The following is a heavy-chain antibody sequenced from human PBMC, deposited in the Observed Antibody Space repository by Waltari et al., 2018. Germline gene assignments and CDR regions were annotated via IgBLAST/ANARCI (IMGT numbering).Heavy chain of an antibody. CDR1: GFTFSSYA. D-gene: IGHD3-16*02. V-gene: IGHV3-7*01. CDR2: IRQDGSEK. Sequence: VQLVESGGGVVQPGRSLRLSCAASGFTFSSYAMHWVRQAPGKGLEWVANIRQDGSEKYYVDSVKGRFTISRDNAKNSLYLQMNSLKADDTAVYYCASTFGGVIVPGYWGQGTLVTVSS. J-gene: IGHJ4*02. CDR3: ASTFGGVIVPGY.